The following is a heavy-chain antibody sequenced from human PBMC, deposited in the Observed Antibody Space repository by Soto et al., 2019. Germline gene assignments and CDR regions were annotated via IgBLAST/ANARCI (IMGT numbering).Heavy chain of an antibody. D-gene: IGHD2-8*01. CDR2: IYYSGST. V-gene: IGHV4-31*03. Sequence: QVQLQESGPGLVKPSQTLSLTCTVSGGSISSGGYYWSWIRQHPGKGLEWIGYIYYSGSTYYNPSLKSRFTISVDTSKNQFSLKLSSVTAADTAVYYCARGRLGYCTNGVCYTSFDYWGQGTLVTVSS. CDR3: ARGRLGYCTNGVCYTSFDY. J-gene: IGHJ4*02. CDR1: GGSISSGGYY.